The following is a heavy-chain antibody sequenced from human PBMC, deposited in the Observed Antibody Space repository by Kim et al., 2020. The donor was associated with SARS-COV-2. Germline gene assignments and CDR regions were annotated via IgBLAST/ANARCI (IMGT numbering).Heavy chain of an antibody. Sequence: TPSLTSRVTISVDTSKNQFSLQLSAVTAADTAVYYCARGGVDYGDYYFDYWGQGTLVTVSS. J-gene: IGHJ4*02. CDR3: ARGGVDYGDYYFDY. D-gene: IGHD4-17*01. V-gene: IGHV4-59*09.